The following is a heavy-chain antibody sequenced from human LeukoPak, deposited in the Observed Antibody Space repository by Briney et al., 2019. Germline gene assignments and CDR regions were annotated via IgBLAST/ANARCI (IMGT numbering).Heavy chain of an antibody. J-gene: IGHJ6*02. V-gene: IGHV5-51*01. D-gene: IGHD6-13*01. CDR2: IYPGDSDT. CDR3: ARLGEITAAGTVDYGMDV. Sequence: GESLKISCKGSGYSFTSYWIGWVRQMPGKGLEWMGIIYPGDSDTRYSPSFQGQVTISADKSISTAYLQWSSLKASDTAMYYCARLGEITAAGTVDYGMDVWGQGTTVTVSS. CDR1: GYSFTSYW.